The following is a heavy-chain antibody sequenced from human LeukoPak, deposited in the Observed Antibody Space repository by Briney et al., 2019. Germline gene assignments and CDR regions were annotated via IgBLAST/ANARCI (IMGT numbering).Heavy chain of an antibody. Sequence: ASVKVSCKASGYTFTGYYMHWVRQAPGQGLEWMGWINPNSGGTNYAQKFQGRVTMTRDTSISTAYMELSRLRSDDTAVYYCARDNGQRGYSYGTPDYWGQGTLVTVSS. CDR1: GYTFTGYY. CDR2: INPNSGGT. D-gene: IGHD5-18*01. J-gene: IGHJ4*02. CDR3: ARDNGQRGYSYGTPDY. V-gene: IGHV1-2*02.